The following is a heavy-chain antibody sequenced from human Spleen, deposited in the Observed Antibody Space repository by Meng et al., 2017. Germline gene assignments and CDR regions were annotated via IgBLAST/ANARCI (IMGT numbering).Heavy chain of an antibody. Sequence: QVKRVQSGSELKKSGASVKVSCKTSGYTITGYYIHWVRQAPGQGLEWMGRIDPDSGGTNSAQKFQGRVTMTRDTSISTAYMELSSLRSDDTAVYYCAREYGGYEPFDYWGQGTLVTVSS. D-gene: IGHD5-12*01. J-gene: IGHJ4*02. V-gene: IGHV1-2*06. CDR1: GYTITGYY. CDR2: IDPDSGGT. CDR3: AREYGGYEPFDY.